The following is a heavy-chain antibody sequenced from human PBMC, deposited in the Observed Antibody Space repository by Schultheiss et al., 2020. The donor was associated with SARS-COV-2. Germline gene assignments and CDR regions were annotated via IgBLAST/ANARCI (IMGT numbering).Heavy chain of an antibody. D-gene: IGHD5-24*01. CDR1: GFTFSSYA. Sequence: GGSLRLSCAASGFTFSSYAMSWVRQAPGKGLEWVAVIWYDGSNKYYADSVKGRFTISRDNSKNTLYLQMNSLRAEDTAVYYCASGVRGYKIFWGQGTLVTVSS. V-gene: IGHV3-33*08. CDR2: IWYDGSNK. J-gene: IGHJ4*02. CDR3: ASGVRGYKIF.